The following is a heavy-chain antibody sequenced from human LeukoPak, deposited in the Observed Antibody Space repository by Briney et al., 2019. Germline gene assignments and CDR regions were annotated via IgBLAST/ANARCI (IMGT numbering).Heavy chain of an antibody. V-gene: IGHV3-23*01. Sequence: PGGSLRPSCVASGFMFSDVAMSWVRQAPGKGLAWVSGISDSARGTYYRDSVKGRCIISRDNSKKTVYLQLNNLRVQDTALYFCARHHSFSPYWGQGMLVTVSS. D-gene: IGHD5-18*01. CDR1: GFMFSDVA. CDR3: ARHHSFSPY. J-gene: IGHJ4*02. CDR2: ISDSARGT.